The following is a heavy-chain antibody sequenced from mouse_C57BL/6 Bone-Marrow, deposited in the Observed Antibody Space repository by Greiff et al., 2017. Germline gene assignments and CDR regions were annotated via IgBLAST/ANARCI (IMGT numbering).Heavy chain of an antibody. Sequence: QVQLKESGAELVRPGTSVKMSCKASGYTFTNYWIGWAKQRPGHGLEWIGDIYPGGGYTNYNEKFKGKATLTADKSSSTAYMQFSSLTSEDSAIYYCARWRRWLRAMDYWGQGTSVTVSS. V-gene: IGHV1-63*01. D-gene: IGHD2-3*01. J-gene: IGHJ4*01. CDR3: ARWRRWLRAMDY. CDR2: IYPGGGYT. CDR1: GYTFTNYW.